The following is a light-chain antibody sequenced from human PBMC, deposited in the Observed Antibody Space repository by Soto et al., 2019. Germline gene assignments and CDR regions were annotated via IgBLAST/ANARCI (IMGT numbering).Light chain of an antibody. CDR3: CSYAGYTNFV. CDR2: RVS. CDR1: SSDVGGYDY. V-gene: IGLV2-11*01. Sequence: QSVLTQPRSVSGSPGRSVTISCTGPSSDVGGYDYVSWYRQHPGEAPRLMIYRVSKRPSGVPDRFSGSKSGNTASLTISGLQAEDGADYYCCSYAGYTNFVFGSGT. J-gene: IGLJ1*01.